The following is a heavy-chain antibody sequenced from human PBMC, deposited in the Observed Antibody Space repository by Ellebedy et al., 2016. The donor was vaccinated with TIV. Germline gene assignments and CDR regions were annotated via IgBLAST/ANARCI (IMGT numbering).Heavy chain of an antibody. J-gene: IGHJ4*02. V-gene: IGHV1-18*01. D-gene: IGHD3-3*01. CDR1: GYTFTSYG. CDR3: ARDGFDFWSGYYKDY. CDR2: ISAYNGNT. Sequence: ASVKVSXKASGYTFTSYGISWVRQAPGQGLEWMGWISAYNGNTNYAQKLQGRVTMTTDTSTSTAYMELRSLRSDDTAVYYCARDGFDFWSGYYKDYWGQGTLVTVSS.